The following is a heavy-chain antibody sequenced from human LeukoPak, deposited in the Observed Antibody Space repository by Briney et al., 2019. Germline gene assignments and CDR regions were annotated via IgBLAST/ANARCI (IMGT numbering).Heavy chain of an antibody. CDR2: INPNSGGT. V-gene: IGHV1-2*02. D-gene: IGHD2-15*01. CDR3: ARDWGYCSGGSCYSNWFDP. J-gene: IGHJ5*02. Sequence: ASVKVSCKASGYTFTSYGISWVRQAPGQGLEWMGWINPNSGGTNYAQKFQGRVTMTRGTSISTAYMELSRLRSDDTAVYYCARDWGYCSGGSCYSNWFDPWGQGTLVAVSS. CDR1: GYTFTSYG.